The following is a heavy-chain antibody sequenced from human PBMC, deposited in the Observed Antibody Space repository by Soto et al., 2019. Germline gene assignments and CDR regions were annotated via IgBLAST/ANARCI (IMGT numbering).Heavy chain of an antibody. Sequence: QVQLVQSGAEVKKPGASVKVSCKASGYMFSTYDINWVRQAPGQGLEWLGWLNPNSGNTGYAQTFQGRVTMTRNTSINTAYMELSSLGSDETAVYYCTRDHRYNWNDEGWFDPWGQGTLVTVSS. D-gene: IGHD1-20*01. V-gene: IGHV1-8*01. CDR3: TRDHRYNWNDEGWFDP. CDR2: LNPNSGNT. CDR1: GYMFSTYD. J-gene: IGHJ5*02.